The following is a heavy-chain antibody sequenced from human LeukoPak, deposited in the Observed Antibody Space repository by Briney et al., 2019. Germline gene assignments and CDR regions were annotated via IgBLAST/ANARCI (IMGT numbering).Heavy chain of an antibody. J-gene: IGHJ5*02. V-gene: IGHV1-2*02. CDR2: INPNSGGT. D-gene: IGHD6-13*01. CDR1: GDTFTGYY. Sequence: ASVKVSCKASGDTFTGYYMHWVRQAPGQGREWSGWINPNSGGTNYAQKFQGRVTMTRDTSISTAYMELSRLRSDDTAVYYCAREPDYSSSWYAKWWFDPWGQGTLVTASS. CDR3: AREPDYSSSWYAKWWFDP.